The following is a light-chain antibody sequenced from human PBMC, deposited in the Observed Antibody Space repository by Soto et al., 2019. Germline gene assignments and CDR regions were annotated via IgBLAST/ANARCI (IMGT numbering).Light chain of an antibody. CDR3: QQSYRSPYT. J-gene: IGKJ2*01. V-gene: IGKV1-39*01. CDR1: QSINNY. CDR2: GAS. Sequence: DIQMTQSPSSLFASVGDRVTVTCRASQSINNYLNWYQQKPGKAPTLLIYGASSLQSGVPSRFSGGGSRTEFTLTISALQPEDFATYYCQQSYRSPYTFGQGTKLEI.